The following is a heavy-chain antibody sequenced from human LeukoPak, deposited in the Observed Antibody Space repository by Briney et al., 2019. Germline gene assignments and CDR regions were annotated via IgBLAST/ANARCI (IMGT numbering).Heavy chain of an antibody. V-gene: IGHV3-74*01. CDR3: VRGSPGYSSSWHAY. J-gene: IGHJ4*02. CDR1: GFMLSSTW. D-gene: IGHD6-13*01. Sequence: GGSLRLSCAASGFMLSSTWVHWVRQAPGKGLVWVSRINSDATSTSYADSVRGRFTISRDDAKNTMYLQMNSLRAEDTAMYYCVRGSPGYSSSWHAYWGQGTLVTVSS. CDR2: INSDATST.